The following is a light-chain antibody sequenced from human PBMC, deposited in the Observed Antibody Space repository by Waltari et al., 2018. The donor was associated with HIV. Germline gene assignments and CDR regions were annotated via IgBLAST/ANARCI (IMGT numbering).Light chain of an antibody. Sequence: DIVMTQSPDSLSVSLGERATINCKSSQSLLFGSNNKNRLVWYQQRPGQPPKLLISWASTRESGVPDRFSGSGSGTDFTLTINSLQAEDVAVYYCQQFSLSPPLTFGGGTKVEIK. CDR1: QSLLFGSNNKNR. CDR3: QQFSLSPPLT. CDR2: WAS. V-gene: IGKV4-1*01. J-gene: IGKJ4*01.